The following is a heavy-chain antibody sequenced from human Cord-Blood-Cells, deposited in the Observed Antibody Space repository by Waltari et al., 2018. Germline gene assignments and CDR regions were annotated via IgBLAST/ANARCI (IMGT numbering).Heavy chain of an antibody. D-gene: IGHD2-15*01. CDR3: ARDRAGGPTDACDI. V-gene: IGHV3-7*01. Sequence: EVQLVESGGGLVQPGGSLRLSCAASGFTFSSYWMSWVRQAPGKGLEWVANIKQDGSEKYYMDSGKCRFAIPRDHPKYSLYLEMNSLRAEDTAVYYCARDRAGGPTDACDIWGQGTMVTVSS. J-gene: IGHJ3*02. CDR2: IKQDGSEK. CDR1: GFTFSSYW.